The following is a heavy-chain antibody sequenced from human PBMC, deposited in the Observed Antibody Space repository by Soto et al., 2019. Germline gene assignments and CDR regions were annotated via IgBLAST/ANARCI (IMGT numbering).Heavy chain of an antibody. CDR2: ISSSSSYI. CDR3: ARELRSAYYFDY. V-gene: IGHV3-21*01. CDR1: GFIFSSYT. Sequence: EVQLVESGGGLVKPGGSLRLSCAASGFIFSSYTMTWVRQAPGKGLECVSSISSSSSYIYYADSEKGRFTISRDNAKNSLYLQMNSLRAEDTAVYYCARELRSAYYFDYWGQGTLVTVSS. D-gene: IGHD3-10*02. J-gene: IGHJ4*02.